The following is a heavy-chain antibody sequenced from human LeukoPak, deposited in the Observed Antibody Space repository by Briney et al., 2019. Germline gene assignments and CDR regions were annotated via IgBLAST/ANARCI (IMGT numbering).Heavy chain of an antibody. CDR1: GFTFSSYS. V-gene: IGHV3-21*01. CDR3: ARGLISSAGKIDYY. CDR2: ISSSSSYI. J-gene: IGHJ4*02. D-gene: IGHD6-13*01. Sequence: GGSLRLSCAASGFTFSSYSMNWVRQAPGKGLEWVSSISSSSSYIYYADSVKGRFTISRDNAKNSLYLQMNSLRAEDTAVYYCARGLISSAGKIDYYCGQGTLVTVSS.